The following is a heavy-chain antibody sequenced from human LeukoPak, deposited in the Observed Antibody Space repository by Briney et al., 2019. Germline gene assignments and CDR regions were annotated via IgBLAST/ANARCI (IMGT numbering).Heavy chain of an antibody. Sequence: GGSLRLSCAASEFTFSSYGMHWVRQAPGKGLEWVAFIRFDGSNKYYADSVKGRFTISRDNSKHTLYLQMNSLRAEGTAVYYCARDLNYDFWSGAQDHWGQGTLVTVSS. CDR2: IRFDGSNK. CDR3: ARDLNYDFWSGAQDH. V-gene: IGHV3-30*02. D-gene: IGHD3-3*01. J-gene: IGHJ4*02. CDR1: EFTFSSYG.